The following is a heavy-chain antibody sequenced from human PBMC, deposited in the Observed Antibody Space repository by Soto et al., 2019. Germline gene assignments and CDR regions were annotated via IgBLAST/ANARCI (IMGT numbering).Heavy chain of an antibody. V-gene: IGHV4-39*01. J-gene: IGHJ4*02. D-gene: IGHD5-18*01. Sequence: SETLSLTCTVSGGSISSSSYYWGWIRQPPGKGLEWIGSIYYSGSTYYNPSLKSRVTISVDTSKNQFSLKLSSVTAADTAFYYCASAGDTAMVNWGQGTLVTVSS. CDR1: GGSISSSSYY. CDR3: ASAGDTAMVN. CDR2: IYYSGST.